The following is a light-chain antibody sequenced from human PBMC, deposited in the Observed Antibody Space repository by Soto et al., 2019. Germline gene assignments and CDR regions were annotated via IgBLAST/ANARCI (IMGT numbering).Light chain of an antibody. V-gene: IGLV7-43*01. Sequence: QAVVTQEPPLTVSPGGTVTLTCASSTGAVTSGYYPNWFQQKPGQAPRALIYSTGNKHSWTPARFSGSLLGGKAALTLSGVQPEDEAEYYCLLYYGGAQGVFGGGTQLTVL. CDR2: STG. J-gene: IGLJ3*02. CDR3: LLYYGGAQGV. CDR1: TGAVTSGYY.